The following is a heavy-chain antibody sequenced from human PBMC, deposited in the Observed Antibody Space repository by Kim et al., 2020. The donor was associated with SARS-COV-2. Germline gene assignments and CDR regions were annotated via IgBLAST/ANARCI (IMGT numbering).Heavy chain of an antibody. Sequence: GGSLRLSCAASGFTFSRNSMGWVRQAPGKGLEWISYISWGGSTIFYADSVKGRFSISRDNANNSLYLQINSLRNEDTAVYYCAAHCSRTSCSMVPHYYGMDAWGQGATVTVSS. D-gene: IGHD2-2*01. CDR3: AAHCSRTSCSMVPHYYGMDA. V-gene: IGHV3-48*02. CDR1: GFTFSRNS. CDR2: ISWGGSTI. J-gene: IGHJ6*02.